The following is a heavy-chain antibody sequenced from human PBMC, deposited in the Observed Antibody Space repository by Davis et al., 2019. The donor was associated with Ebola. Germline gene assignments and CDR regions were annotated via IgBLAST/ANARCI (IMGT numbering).Heavy chain of an antibody. J-gene: IGHJ6*03. V-gene: IGHV3-7*03. CDR2: IKQDGSQK. CDR1: GFTFSSYW. Sequence: PGGSLRLSCAASGFTFSSYWMTWGRQTPGKGLEWVANIKQDGSQKYYVSSVKGRFTISRDNSKNTLYLQLNSLSAEDTALYYCATVPISYGPGYMDVWGNGTTVTVSS. CDR3: ATVPISYGPGYMDV. D-gene: IGHD3-3*01.